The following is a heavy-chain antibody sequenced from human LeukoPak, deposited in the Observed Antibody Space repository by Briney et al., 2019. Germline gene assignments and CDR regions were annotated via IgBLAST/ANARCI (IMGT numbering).Heavy chain of an antibody. V-gene: IGHV3-53*01. CDR1: GFTISSYA. J-gene: IGHJ4*02. D-gene: IGHD4-17*01. CDR3: AAKVGLRSNGPYFNY. CDR2: IYSGGDT. Sequence: SGGSLRLSCAASGFTISSYAMSWVRQAPGKGLEWVSVIYSGGDTFYADSVKGRFTISRDNSKNTLYLQMNSLAAEKAVVYYGAAKVGLRSNGPYFNYWGQGTLVTVSS.